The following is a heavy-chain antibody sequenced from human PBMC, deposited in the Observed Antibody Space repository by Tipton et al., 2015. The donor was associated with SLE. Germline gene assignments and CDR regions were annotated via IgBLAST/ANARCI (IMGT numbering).Heavy chain of an antibody. CDR3: ARSPVDYWNGYGA. Sequence: SLRLSCAASGFTFSTYAMSWVRQASGKGLEWVSALTGSGDRTYYIDSVKGRFTISRDNSKNSLYLQMNVLRAEDTAVYYCARSPVDYWNGYGAWCQGTLVAVSS. CDR2: LTGSGDRT. CDR1: GFTFSTYA. J-gene: IGHJ4*02. V-gene: IGHV3-23*01. D-gene: IGHD3-3*01.